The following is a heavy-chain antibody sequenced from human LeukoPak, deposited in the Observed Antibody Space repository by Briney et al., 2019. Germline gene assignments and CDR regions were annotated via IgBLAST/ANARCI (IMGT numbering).Heavy chain of an antibody. J-gene: IGHJ1*01. CDR2: IIPIFGTA. CDR3: ARDGVGYYDSSGYYYFQH. V-gene: IGHV1-69*05. D-gene: IGHD3-22*01. Sequence: SVKVSCKASGGTFSRYAISWVRQAPGQGLEWMGGIIPIFGTANYAQKFQGRVTMTRDTSISTAYMELSRLRSDDTAVYYCARDGVGYYDSSGYYYFQHWGQGTLVTVSS. CDR1: GGTFSRYA.